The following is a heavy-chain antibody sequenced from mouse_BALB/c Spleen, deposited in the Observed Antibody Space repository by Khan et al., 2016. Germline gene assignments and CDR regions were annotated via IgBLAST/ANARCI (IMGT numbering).Heavy chain of an antibody. Sequence: EVELVETGGDLVKPGGSLKLSCAASGFTFSTYGMSWVRQPPDKRLEWVATISSGGSYTYYPDNVKGGFTKARDNAKNTLYRQMSMLKSEDTAMYYCARLAYYYNSEVFAYWGQGTLVTVSA. CDR2: ISSGGSYT. CDR1: GFTFSTYG. V-gene: IGHV5-6*01. CDR3: ARLAYYYNSEVFAY. J-gene: IGHJ3*01. D-gene: IGHD1-1*01.